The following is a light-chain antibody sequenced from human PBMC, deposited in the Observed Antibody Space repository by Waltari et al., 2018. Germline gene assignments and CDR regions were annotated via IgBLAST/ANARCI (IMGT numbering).Light chain of an antibody. Sequence: DIQMTQSPSSLSASVGDRVTITCRASQTTSNHLNWYQPKPGQAPRLLIFGVSSLRGGVPSRFRGSGSETDFTLTISGLQPEDLATYYCQHSDGPSPFGQGTKLEIK. CDR3: QHSDGPSP. V-gene: IGKV1-39*01. J-gene: IGKJ2*01. CDR2: GVS. CDR1: QTTSNH.